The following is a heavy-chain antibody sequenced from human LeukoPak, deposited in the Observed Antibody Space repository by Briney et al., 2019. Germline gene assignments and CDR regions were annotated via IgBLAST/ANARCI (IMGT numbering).Heavy chain of an antibody. CDR1: GGSISSYY. J-gene: IGHJ6*03. Sequence: SETRSLTCTVSGGSISSYYWSWIRQPPGKGLEWIGYIYYSGSTNHNPSLKSRVTISVDTSKNQFSLKLSSVTAADTAVYYCARLTGYSSSWYVHYYYYMDVWGKGTTVTISS. D-gene: IGHD6-13*01. CDR2: IYYSGST. CDR3: ARLTGYSSSWYVHYYYYMDV. V-gene: IGHV4-59*01.